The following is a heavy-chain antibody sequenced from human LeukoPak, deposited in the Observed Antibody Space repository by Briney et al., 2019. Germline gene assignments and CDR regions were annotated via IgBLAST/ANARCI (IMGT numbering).Heavy chain of an antibody. Sequence: GGSLRLSCAASGFTFSSYWMSWVRQAPGKGLEWVANIKQDGSEKYYVDSVKGRFTISRDNAKNSLYLQMNSLRAEDTAVCYCAREGFRPYFDYWGQGTLVTVSS. V-gene: IGHV3-7*01. CDR3: AREGFRPYFDY. D-gene: IGHD2-15*01. CDR2: IKQDGSEK. J-gene: IGHJ4*02. CDR1: GFTFSSYW.